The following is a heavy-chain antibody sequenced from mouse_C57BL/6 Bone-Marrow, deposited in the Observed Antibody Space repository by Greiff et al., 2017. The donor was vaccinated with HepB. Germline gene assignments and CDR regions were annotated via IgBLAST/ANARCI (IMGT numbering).Heavy chain of an antibody. Sequence: VQLQQSVAELVRPGASVKLSCTASGFNIKNTYMHWVKQRPEQGLEWIGRIDPANGNTKYAPKFQGKATITADKSSSTAYMELRSLTSEDTAVYYCARNWDWYFDVWGTGTTVTVSS. CDR1: GFNIKNTY. J-gene: IGHJ1*03. CDR2: IDPANGNT. CDR3: ARNWDWYFDV. V-gene: IGHV14-3*01. D-gene: IGHD4-1*01.